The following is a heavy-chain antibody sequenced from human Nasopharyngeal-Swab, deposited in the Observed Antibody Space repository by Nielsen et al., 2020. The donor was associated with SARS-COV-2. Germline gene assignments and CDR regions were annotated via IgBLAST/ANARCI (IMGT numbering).Heavy chain of an antibody. V-gene: IGHV7-4-1*01. D-gene: IGHD4-17*01. CDR2: INTNTGSP. J-gene: IGHJ4*02. Sequence: ASVKVSCKASGYTFTTHAMNWVRQAPVQGLEWMGWINTNTGSPRYAQGFTGRFVFSLDTSVSTAYLQIRSLKPEDTAVYFCARPSPYGDYSFDYWGQGTLVTVSS. CDR3: ARPSPYGDYSFDY. CDR1: GYTFTTHA.